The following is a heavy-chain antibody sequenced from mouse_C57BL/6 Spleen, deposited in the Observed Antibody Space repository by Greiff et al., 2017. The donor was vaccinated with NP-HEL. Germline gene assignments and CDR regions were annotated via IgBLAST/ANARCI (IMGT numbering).Heavy chain of an antibody. Sequence: EVQLVESGGGLVKPGGSLKLSCAASGFTFSDYGMHWVRQAPEKGLEWVAYISSGSSTIYYADTVKGRFTISRDNAKNTLFLQMTSLRSEDTAMYYCARTTVPGAYYAMDYWGQGTSVTVSS. J-gene: IGHJ4*01. CDR3: ARTTVPGAYYAMDY. CDR2: ISSGSSTI. V-gene: IGHV5-17*01. CDR1: GFTFSDYG. D-gene: IGHD1-1*01.